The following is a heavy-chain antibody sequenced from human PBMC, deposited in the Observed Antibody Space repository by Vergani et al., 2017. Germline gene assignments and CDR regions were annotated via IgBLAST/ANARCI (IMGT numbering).Heavy chain of an antibody. D-gene: IGHD4-23*01. V-gene: IGHV4-59*08. Sequence: QVQLQESGPGLVKPSETLSLTCSVSGDSMNTYYWTWIRQPPGKGLEWIGYIYYSGSTYYNPSLKSRVTISVDTSKNQFSLKLSSVTAADTAVYYCARARTVVTGPDNWFDPWGQGTLVTVSS. CDR1: GDSMNTYY. J-gene: IGHJ5*02. CDR3: ARARTVVTGPDNWFDP. CDR2: IYYSGST.